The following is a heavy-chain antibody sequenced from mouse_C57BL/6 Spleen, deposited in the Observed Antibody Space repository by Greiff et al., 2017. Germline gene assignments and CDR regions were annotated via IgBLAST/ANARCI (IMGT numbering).Heavy chain of an antibody. V-gene: IGHV5-9-1*02. CDR3: TRITKGYAMDY. D-gene: IGHD2-4*01. CDR1: GFNFSSYA. CDR2: ISSGGDYI. Sequence: EVHLVESGAGLVKPGGSLKLSCEASGFNFSSYAMSWVRQTPEKRLEWVAYISSGGDYIYYADTVKGRFTISRENARNTLYLQMSSLKSEDTAMYYCTRITKGYAMDYWDQGTSVTVSS. J-gene: IGHJ4*01.